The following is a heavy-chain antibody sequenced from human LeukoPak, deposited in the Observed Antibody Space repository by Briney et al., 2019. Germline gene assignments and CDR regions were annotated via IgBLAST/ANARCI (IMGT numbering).Heavy chain of an antibody. CDR3: ARLVGMGATYYFDY. CDR1: GGSISSYY. CDR2: IYYSGST. V-gene: IGHV4-59*08. J-gene: IGHJ4*02. D-gene: IGHD1-26*01. Sequence: SQTLSLTCTVSGGSISSYYWSWIRQPPGKGLEWIGYIYYSGSTNYNPSLKSRVTISVDTSKNQFSLKLSSVTAADTAVYYCARLVGMGATYYFDYWGQGTLVTVSS.